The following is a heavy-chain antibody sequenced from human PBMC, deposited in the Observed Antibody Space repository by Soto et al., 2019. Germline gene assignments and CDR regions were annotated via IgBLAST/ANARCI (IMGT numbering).Heavy chain of an antibody. V-gene: IGHV4-59*08. Sequence: HSETHRLTFTCSGGSHRSYHWSSIRQTPGKGLEWIGYIYYSGSTNYNPSLKSRVTMSVDTSKNQFSLKLSSVTAADTAVYYCARRYGYSFDYWGQGTLVTSPQ. CDR1: GGSHRSYH. CDR3: ARRYGYSFDY. D-gene: IGHD5-18*01. J-gene: IGHJ4*02. CDR2: IYYSGST.